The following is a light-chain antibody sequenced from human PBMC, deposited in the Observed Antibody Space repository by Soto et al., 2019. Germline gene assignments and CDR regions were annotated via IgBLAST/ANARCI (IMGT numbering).Light chain of an antibody. CDR2: EVS. CDR3: SSYKSSSTAYV. Sequence: QSVLTQPASVSGSPGQSITISCTGTSXDVGGYNYVSWYQQHPGKAPKLMIYEVSNRPSGVSNRFSGSKSGNTASLTISGLQAEDEADYYCSSYKSSSTAYVFGTGTKVTVL. V-gene: IGLV2-14*01. CDR1: SXDVGGYNY. J-gene: IGLJ1*01.